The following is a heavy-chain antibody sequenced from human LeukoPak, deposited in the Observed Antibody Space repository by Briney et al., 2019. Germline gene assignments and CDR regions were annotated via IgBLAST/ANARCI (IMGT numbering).Heavy chain of an antibody. CDR3: ARTVPAYFLYH. V-gene: IGHV3-74*01. Sequence: SGGSLRLSCAASGFTFSSYWMHWVRQAPGKGLVWVSRINTDGSSTSYADSVKGRFTISRDNAKNTLYLQMNSLRAEDTAVYYCARTVPAYFLYHWGQGTLVTVSS. D-gene: IGHD3-16*01. CDR1: GFTFSSYW. CDR2: INTDGSST. J-gene: IGHJ4*02.